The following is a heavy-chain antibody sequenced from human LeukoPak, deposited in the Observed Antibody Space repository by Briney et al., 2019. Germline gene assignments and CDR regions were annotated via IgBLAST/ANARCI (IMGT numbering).Heavy chain of an antibody. CDR3: TRGLGIVVVPAASDAFDI. V-gene: IGHV1-8*01. D-gene: IGHD2-2*01. J-gene: IGHJ3*02. CDR1: GYTFTSYD. Sequence: ASVKVSCKTSGYTFTSYDINWVRQAPGQGLEWTGWMNPINGNTGYAQKFQGRITMSRNSSISTAYVQVRSLRSEDTAVYYCTRGLGIVVVPAASDAFDIWGQGTMVTVSS. CDR2: MNPINGNT.